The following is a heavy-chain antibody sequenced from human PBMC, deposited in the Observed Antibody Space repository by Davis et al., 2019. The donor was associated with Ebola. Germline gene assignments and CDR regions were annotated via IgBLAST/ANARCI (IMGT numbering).Heavy chain of an antibody. Sequence: GESLKISCKGSGYSFTSYWISWVRQMPGKGLEWMGRIDPSDSYTNYSPSFQGQVTISADKSISTAYLQWSSLKASDTAMYYCARVLTRRHYYYYGMDVWGQGTTVTVSS. CDR1: GYSFTSYW. CDR2: IDPSDSYT. D-gene: IGHD4-11*01. J-gene: IGHJ6*02. CDR3: ARVLTRRHYYYYGMDV. V-gene: IGHV5-10-1*04.